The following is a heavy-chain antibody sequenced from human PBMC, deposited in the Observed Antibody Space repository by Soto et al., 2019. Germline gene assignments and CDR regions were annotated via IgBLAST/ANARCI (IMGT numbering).Heavy chain of an antibody. CDR1: GFTFSDYY. D-gene: IGHD1-1*01. Sequence: GGSLRLSCEGSGFTFSDYYISWIRQAPGKGLEWISYSSNSGTFSRYADSVKGRFSISRDNTKNLLYLQMNSLRAEDTAVYYCARSGDNYNSLDYWGQGTPVTAYS. CDR2: SSNSGTFS. CDR3: ARSGDNYNSLDY. J-gene: IGHJ4*02. V-gene: IGHV3-11*06.